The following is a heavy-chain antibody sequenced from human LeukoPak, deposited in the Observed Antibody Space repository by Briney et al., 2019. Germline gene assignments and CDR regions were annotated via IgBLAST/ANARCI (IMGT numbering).Heavy chain of an antibody. V-gene: IGHV4-59*01. CDR2: IYYSGST. D-gene: IGHD3-3*01. CDR3: ASRDDDFWSGYYNDYYYYYMDV. Sequence: SETLSLTCTVSGGSISSYYWSWIRQPPGKGLEWIGYIYYSGSTNYNPSLKSRVTISVDTSKNQFSLKLSSVTAADTAVYYCASRDDDFWSGYYNDYYYYYMDVWGKGTTVTVSS. J-gene: IGHJ6*03. CDR1: GGSISSYY.